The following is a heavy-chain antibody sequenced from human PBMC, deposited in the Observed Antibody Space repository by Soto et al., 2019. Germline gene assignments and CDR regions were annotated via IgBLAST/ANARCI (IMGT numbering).Heavy chain of an antibody. CDR2: IYSGGST. V-gene: IGHV3-66*01. D-gene: IGHD1-26*01. J-gene: IGHJ1*01. CDR3: ARDQVGAATEYFQH. CDR1: GFTVSSNY. Sequence: EVQLVESGGGLVQPGGSLRLSCAASGFTVSSNYMSWVRQAPGKGLEWVSVIYSGGSTYYADSVKGRFTISRDNSRKTLYLQMNSLRAEDTAVYYCARDQVGAATEYFQHWGQGTLVTVSS.